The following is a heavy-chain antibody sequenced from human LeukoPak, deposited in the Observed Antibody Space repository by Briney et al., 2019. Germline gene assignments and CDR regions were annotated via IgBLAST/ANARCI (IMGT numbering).Heavy chain of an antibody. CDR2: INPSGGST. V-gene: IGHV1-46*01. CDR3: ARNGGSYYSYYYYYMDV. J-gene: IGHJ6*03. D-gene: IGHD1-26*01. Sequence: ASVKVSCKASGYTLTSYYMHWVRQAPGQGLEWMGIINPSGGSTSYAQKFQGRVTMTRDMSTSTVYMELSSLRSEDTAVYYCARNGGSYYSYYYYYMDVWGKGTTVTVSS. CDR1: GYTLTSYY.